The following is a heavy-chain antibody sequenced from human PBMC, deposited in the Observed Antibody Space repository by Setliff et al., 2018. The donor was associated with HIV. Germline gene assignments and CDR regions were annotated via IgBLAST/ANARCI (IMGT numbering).Heavy chain of an antibody. J-gene: IGHJ6*02. CDR3: AKHLSPGSGWYSKARGMDV. Sequence: PGESLKISCKASGYTFSNYCIAWVRQMPGKGLEWMGIIYPGNSDTTYSPSFQGQVTISADKSISTAYLQWSSLKASDTAMYYCAKHLSPGSGWYSKARGMDVWGQGTTVTVSS. D-gene: IGHD6-19*01. CDR2: IYPGNSDT. V-gene: IGHV5-51*01. CDR1: GYTFSNYC.